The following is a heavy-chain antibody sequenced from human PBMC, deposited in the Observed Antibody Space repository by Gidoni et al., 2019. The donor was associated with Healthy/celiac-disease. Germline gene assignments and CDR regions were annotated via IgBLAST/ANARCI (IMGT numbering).Heavy chain of an antibody. CDR1: GFTFSSYA. CDR2: ISGSGGST. J-gene: IGHJ3*02. V-gene: IGHV3-23*01. D-gene: IGHD3-10*01. CDR3: AKDLWVTMVRGVIIAFDI. Sequence: EVQLLESGGGLVQPGGSLRLSCAASGFTFSSYASSWVRQAPGKGLEWVSAISGSGGSTYYADSVKGRFTISRDNSKNTLYLQMNSLRAEDTAVYYCAKDLWVTMVRGVIIAFDIWGQGTMVTVSS.